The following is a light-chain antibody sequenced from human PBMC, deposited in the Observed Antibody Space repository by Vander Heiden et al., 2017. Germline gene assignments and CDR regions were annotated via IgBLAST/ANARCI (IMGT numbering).Light chain of an antibody. J-gene: IGKJ4*01. CDR2: LGS. CDR3: MQALQTPLA. Sequence: DIVMTQSPLSLPVTPGEQASISCRSSQSLLHSNGYNYLDWYLQKPGQSPQLLIYLGSNRASGVPDRFSGSGSGTDFTLKLSRVEAEDVGVYYCMQALQTPLAFGGGTKVEIK. V-gene: IGKV2-28*01. CDR1: QSLLHSNGYNY.